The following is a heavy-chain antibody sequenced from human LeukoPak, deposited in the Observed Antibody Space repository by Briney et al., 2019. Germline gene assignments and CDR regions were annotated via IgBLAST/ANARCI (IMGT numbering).Heavy chain of an antibody. CDR1: GFIFSSYA. CDR2: IYNDVST. D-gene: IGHD6-19*01. CDR3: ARASQWLAFDY. Sequence: SGGSLRLSCSASGFIFSSYAMHWVRQAPGKGLEWVSVIYNDVSTNYADSVKGRFTISRDNSKNTLYLQMNSLRAEDTAVYFCARASQWLAFDYWGQGTLVTVSS. J-gene: IGHJ4*02. V-gene: IGHV3-66*01.